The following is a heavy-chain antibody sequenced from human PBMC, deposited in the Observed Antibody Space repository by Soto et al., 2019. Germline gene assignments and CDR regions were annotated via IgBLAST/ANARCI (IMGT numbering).Heavy chain of an antibody. Sequence: GESLKISCKGSGYGFTSYWIGWVRQMPGKGLEWMGIIYPGDSDTRYSPSFQGQVTISADKSISTAYLQWSSLKASDTAMYYCARDVVVVAATTNYYYYGMDVWGQGTTVTVSS. CDR2: IYPGDSDT. CDR3: ARDVVVVAATTNYYYYGMDV. CDR1: GYGFTSYW. V-gene: IGHV5-51*01. J-gene: IGHJ6*02. D-gene: IGHD2-15*01.